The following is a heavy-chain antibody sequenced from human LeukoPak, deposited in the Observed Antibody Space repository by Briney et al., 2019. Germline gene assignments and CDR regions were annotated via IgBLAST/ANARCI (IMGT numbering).Heavy chain of an antibody. Sequence: PGGSLRLSCAASGFTFSSYGMHWVRQAPGKGLEWVSIISFDGSNTYYGDSVRGRFTISRDNSKNTVDLQMDSLRVEDTAGYYCARDLNARKDGLHFGADCWGQGSLVTVSS. J-gene: IGHJ4*02. CDR2: ISFDGSNT. D-gene: IGHD3-10*01. CDR1: GFTFSSYG. CDR3: ARDLNARKDGLHFGADC. V-gene: IGHV3-33*01.